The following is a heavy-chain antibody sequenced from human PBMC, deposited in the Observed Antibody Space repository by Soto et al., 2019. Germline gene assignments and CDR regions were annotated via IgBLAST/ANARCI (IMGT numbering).Heavy chain of an antibody. CDR2: ISWDGADT. J-gene: IGHJ3*01. CDR3: ATRPLLPGAP. CDR1: GFTFSSYS. D-gene: IGHD3-22*01. V-gene: IGHV3-23*01. Sequence: GGSLRLSCAASGFTFSSYSMNWVRQAPGKGLEWVSLISWDGADTYYADSVKGRFTISRDNSKNTLYLQMNSLRAEDTAVYYCATRPLLPGAPWGQGTMVTVSS.